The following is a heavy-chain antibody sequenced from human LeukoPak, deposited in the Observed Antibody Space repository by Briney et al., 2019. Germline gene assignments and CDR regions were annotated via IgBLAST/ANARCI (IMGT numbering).Heavy chain of an antibody. CDR2: ISDSGGDK. Sequence: PGGSLRLSCAASGFTFSRYGSHWVRQAPGKGLEWVAFISDSGGDKWYADSVKGRLTISRDKSKNTVNLQMSSLRVEDTALYYCARDGGSESYAFDYWGQGTQVTVSS. V-gene: IGHV3-30*02. CDR3: ARDGGSESYAFDY. CDR1: GFTFSRYG. J-gene: IGHJ4*02. D-gene: IGHD3-10*01.